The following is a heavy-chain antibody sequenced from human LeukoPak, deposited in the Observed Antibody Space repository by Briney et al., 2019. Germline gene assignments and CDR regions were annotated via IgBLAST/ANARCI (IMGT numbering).Heavy chain of an antibody. D-gene: IGHD6-6*01. CDR2: IKQDGSDK. J-gene: IGHJ4*02. CDR3: ARWATSFDL. Sequence: GGSLRLSCAASGFTFGNYWMSWVRQAPGKGLEWVANIKQDGSDKYYVDSVTGRFTMSRDNAKNSLYLQMNSLRAEDTAVYYCARWATSFDLWGQGTLVTVPS. CDR1: GFTFGNYW. V-gene: IGHV3-7*01.